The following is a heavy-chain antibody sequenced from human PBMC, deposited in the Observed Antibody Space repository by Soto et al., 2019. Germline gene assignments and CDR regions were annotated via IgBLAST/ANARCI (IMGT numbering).Heavy chain of an antibody. Sequence: PGGSLRLSCAASGFTFSSYAMHWVRQAPGKGLEWVSVIDASGGTTYTDSVKGRFTISRDNSKNTLYLQMNSLRVEDTAVYYCVRERQLGVWGQGTTVTVSS. CDR1: GFTFSSYA. D-gene: IGHD6-6*01. CDR3: VRERQLGV. CDR2: IDASGGTT. V-gene: IGHV3-23*01. J-gene: IGHJ6*02.